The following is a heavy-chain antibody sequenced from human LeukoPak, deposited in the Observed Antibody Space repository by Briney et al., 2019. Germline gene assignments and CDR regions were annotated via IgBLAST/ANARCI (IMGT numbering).Heavy chain of an antibody. CDR2: ISSSGSTI. Sequence: GGSLRLSCAASGFTFIDNYMSWIRQAPGKGLEWVSYISSSGSTIYYADSVKGRFTISRDNAKNSLYLQMNSLRAEDTAVYYCARADQRFVLRYFDWLGSFDYWGQGTLVTVSS. CDR1: GFTFIDNY. D-gene: IGHD3-9*01. J-gene: IGHJ4*02. V-gene: IGHV3-11*01. CDR3: ARADQRFVLRYFDWLGSFDY.